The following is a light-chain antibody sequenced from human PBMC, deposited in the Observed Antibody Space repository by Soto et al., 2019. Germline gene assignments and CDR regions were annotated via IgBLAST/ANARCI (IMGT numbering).Light chain of an antibody. Sequence: QSVLTQPPSASGTPGQRVTISCSGSGSNIGSNSVHWYQQLPGTAPKLLIYSNNQRPSGVPDRFSGSKSATSASLAISGLQSEDEADDYCAAWDDSLKGPVFGGGTKLTVL. CDR1: GSNIGSNS. J-gene: IGLJ3*02. CDR2: SNN. CDR3: AAWDDSLKGPV. V-gene: IGLV1-44*01.